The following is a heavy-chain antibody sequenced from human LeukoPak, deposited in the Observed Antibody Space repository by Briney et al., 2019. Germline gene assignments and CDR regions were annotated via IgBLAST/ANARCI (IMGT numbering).Heavy chain of an antibody. D-gene: IGHD3-22*01. CDR2: IDWDDDK. CDR3: ARIRYDSSGYYWFYFDY. Sequence: SGPTLVNPTQTLTLTCTFSGFSLSTSGMCVSCIRQPPGKALEWLARIDWDDDKYYSTSLKTRLTISKDTSKNQVVLTMTNMDPVDTATYYCARIRYDSSGYYWFYFDYWGQGTLVTVSS. V-gene: IGHV2-70*11. CDR1: GFSLSTSGMC. J-gene: IGHJ4*02.